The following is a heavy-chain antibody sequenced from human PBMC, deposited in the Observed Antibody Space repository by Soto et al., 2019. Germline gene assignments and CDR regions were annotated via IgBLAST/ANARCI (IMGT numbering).Heavy chain of an antibody. CDR2: IYYSGST. CDR3: GRQPGHCGSTTCFGYYSVDV. J-gene: IGHJ6*02. V-gene: IGHV4-39*01. Sequence: QLQLQESGPRLVKPSETLSLTCSVSGGSISSSSYSWGWIRQPPGKGLECIGTIYYSGSTHYNPSLAGSVAISADPPNNQLSLRLSSVTAADTAVYYCGRQPGHCGSTTCFGYYSVDVWGQGTTVTVS. D-gene: IGHD2-2*01. CDR1: GGSISSSSYS.